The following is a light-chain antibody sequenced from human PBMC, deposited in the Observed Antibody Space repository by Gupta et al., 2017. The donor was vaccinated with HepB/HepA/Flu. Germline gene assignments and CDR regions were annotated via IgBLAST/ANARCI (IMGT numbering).Light chain of an antibody. CDR2: AAS. J-gene: IGKJ3*01. V-gene: IGKV1-39*01. CDR3: QQSYSTPLFT. CDR1: QSISSY. Sequence: GDRVTITCRARQSISSYLNWYQQKPGKAPKLLISAASSLQSGVPSRFSGSGSATAFTLTISSLQPEDFATYYCQQSYSTPLFTFGPGTKVDIK.